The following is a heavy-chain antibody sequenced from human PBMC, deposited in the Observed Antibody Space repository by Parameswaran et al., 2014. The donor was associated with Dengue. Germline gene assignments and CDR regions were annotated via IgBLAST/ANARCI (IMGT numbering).Heavy chain of an antibody. CDR2: IWYDGSNK. Sequence: GGSLRLSCAASGFSLSSYGMHWVRQAPGKGLEWVAIIWYDGSNKYYGDSVKGRFTISRDNSKNTLYLQMNSLRAEDTAVYYCAKDRYDFWSGHWYYMDVWGQGTTVTVSS. CDR3: AKDRYDFWSGHWYYMDV. V-gene: IGHV3-33*06. D-gene: IGHD3-3*01. CDR1: GFSLSSYG. J-gene: IGHJ6*03.